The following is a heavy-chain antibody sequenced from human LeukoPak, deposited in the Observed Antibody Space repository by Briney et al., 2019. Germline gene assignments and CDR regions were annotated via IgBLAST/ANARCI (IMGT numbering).Heavy chain of an antibody. CDR3: AKRGSYSPPALFDY. V-gene: IGHV3-23*01. CDR2: IDGRGVAT. D-gene: IGHD3-10*01. Sequence: QSGGSLRLSWAASGFTFSNCAMTWVRQAPGKGLEWVSTIDGRGVATYYADSVKGRFTISRDNSKNTLYLQMNSLRAEDTAVYYCAKRGSYSPPALFDYWGQGTLVTVSS. CDR1: GFTFSNCA. J-gene: IGHJ4*02.